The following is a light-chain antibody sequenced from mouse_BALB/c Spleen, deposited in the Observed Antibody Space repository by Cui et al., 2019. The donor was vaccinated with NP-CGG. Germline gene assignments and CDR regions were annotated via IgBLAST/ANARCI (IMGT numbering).Light chain of an antibody. V-gene: IGLV1*01. CDR3: ALWYSNHWV. CDR2: GTN. Sequence: QAVVTQESVLTTSPGETVTLTCRSSTGAVTTSNYANWVQEKSDHVFTGLIGGTNNRVPGVPARFSGSLIGDKAALTITGTQTEDETIYFCALWYSNHWVFGGGTKLTVL. CDR1: TGAVTTSNY. J-gene: IGLJ1*01.